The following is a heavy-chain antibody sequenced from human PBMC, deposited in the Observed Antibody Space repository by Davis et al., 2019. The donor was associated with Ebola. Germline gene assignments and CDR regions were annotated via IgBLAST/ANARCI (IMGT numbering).Heavy chain of an antibody. J-gene: IGHJ6*04. Sequence: SETLSLTCTVSSDSISSSSYYWGWIRQPPGKGLEWIGYIYHSGNAYYNPSLKSRVTISVDTSKNQFSLRVRSVTAADTAVYYCVRGWPSSVTTDFYAMDAWGKGTTVIVSS. V-gene: IGHV4-30-4*08. CDR3: VRGWPSSVTTDFYAMDA. CDR2: IYHSGNA. CDR1: SDSISSSSYY. D-gene: IGHD4-17*01.